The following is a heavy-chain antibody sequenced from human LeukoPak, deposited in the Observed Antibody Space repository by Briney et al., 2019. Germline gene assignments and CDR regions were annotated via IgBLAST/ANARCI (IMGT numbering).Heavy chain of an antibody. Sequence: GRSLRLSCAASGFTFSSYAMHWVRQAPGKGLEWVAVISYDGSNKYYADSVKGRFTISRDNSKNTLYLQMNSLRAADTAVYYCAKDPSYSSSHFDYWGQGTLVTVSS. CDR3: AKDPSYSSSHFDY. CDR2: ISYDGSNK. D-gene: IGHD6-6*01. CDR1: GFTFSSYA. V-gene: IGHV3-30-3*01. J-gene: IGHJ4*02.